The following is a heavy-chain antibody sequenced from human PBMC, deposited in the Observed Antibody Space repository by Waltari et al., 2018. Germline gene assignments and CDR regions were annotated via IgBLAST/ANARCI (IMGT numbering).Heavy chain of an antibody. CDR2: IYYSGST. V-gene: IGHV4-39*07. J-gene: IGHJ4*02. CDR1: GGSISSSSYY. Sequence: QLQLQESGPGLVKPSETLSLTCTVSGGSISSSSYYWGWIRQPPGKGLEWIGSIYYSGSTYYNPSLKRRVTISVDTSKNQFSRKLSSVTAADTAVYYCARVSSLFMPNWGQGTLVTVSS. CDR3: ARVSSLFMPN. D-gene: IGHD3-16*02.